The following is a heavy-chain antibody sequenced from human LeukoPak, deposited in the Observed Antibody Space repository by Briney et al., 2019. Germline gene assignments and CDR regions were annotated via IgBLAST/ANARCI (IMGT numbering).Heavy chain of an antibody. J-gene: IGHJ5*02. CDR3: AREPPAYYYDSSGYLDPEASYP. V-gene: IGHV3-21*01. Sequence: GGSLRLSCAASGFTFSSYSMNWVRQAPGKGLEWVSSISSSSSYIYYADSVKGRFTISRDNAKSSLYLQMNSLRAEDTAVYYCAREPPAYYYDSSGYLDPEASYPWGQGTLVTVSS. CDR1: GFTFSSYS. D-gene: IGHD3-22*01. CDR2: ISSSSSYI.